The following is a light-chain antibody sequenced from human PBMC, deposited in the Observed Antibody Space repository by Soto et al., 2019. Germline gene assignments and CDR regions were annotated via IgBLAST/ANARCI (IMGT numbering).Light chain of an antibody. CDR1: SSDVAEYKY. CDR2: DVS. J-gene: IGLJ1*01. CDR3: SAYTTSIALYV. V-gene: IGLV2-14*03. Sequence: QVVLTQPASVSGSPGQSITISCTETSSDVAEYKYVSWYQQHPGRAPKLIIYDVSNRPSGVSNRFSGSKSGITASLTISGLQAEDEADYYCSAYTTSIALYVFGPGTKVTVL.